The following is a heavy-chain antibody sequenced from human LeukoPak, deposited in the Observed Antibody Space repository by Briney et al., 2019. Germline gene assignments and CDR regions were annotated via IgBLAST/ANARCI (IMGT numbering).Heavy chain of an antibody. CDR3: AREGYCSGGMCPVGY. Sequence: ASVKVSCKASGGTVSSYAISWVRQAPGQALEWMGGIIPIFGTANYAQKFQGRVTITADKSTSTAYMELTSLRSDDTAVYYCAREGYCSGGMCPVGYWGQGTLVTVSS. CDR1: GGTVSSYA. D-gene: IGHD2-15*01. CDR2: IIPIFGTA. J-gene: IGHJ4*02. V-gene: IGHV1-69*06.